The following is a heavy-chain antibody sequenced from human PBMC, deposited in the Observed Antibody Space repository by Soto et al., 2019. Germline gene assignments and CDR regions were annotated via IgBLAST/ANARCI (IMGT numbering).Heavy chain of an antibody. CDR1: GFTFSSYA. V-gene: IGHV3-23*01. Sequence: PGGSLRLSCAASGFTFSSYAMSWVRQAPGKGLEWVSAISGSGGSTYYADSVKGRFTISRDNSKNTLYLQMNSLRAEDTAVYYCATQYCSGGSCYYYYYYMDVWGKGTTVTVSS. J-gene: IGHJ6*03. CDR2: ISGSGGST. CDR3: ATQYCSGGSCYYYYYYMDV. D-gene: IGHD2-15*01.